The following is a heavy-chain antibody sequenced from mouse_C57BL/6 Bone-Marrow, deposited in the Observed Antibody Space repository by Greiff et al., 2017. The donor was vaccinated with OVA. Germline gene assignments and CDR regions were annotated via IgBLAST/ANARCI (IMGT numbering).Heavy chain of an antibody. CDR3: TRSYSNYGDFDY. Sequence: VQRVASGAELVRPGASVTLSCKASGYTFTDYEMHWVKQTPVHGLEWIGAIDPAPGGTAYNQKLKGKAILTADKSSSTAYMELRSLTSEDSSVYYCTRSYSNYGDFDYWGQGTTLTVSS. CDR2: IDPAPGGT. V-gene: IGHV1-15*01. J-gene: IGHJ2*01. CDR1: GYTFTDYE. D-gene: IGHD2-5*01.